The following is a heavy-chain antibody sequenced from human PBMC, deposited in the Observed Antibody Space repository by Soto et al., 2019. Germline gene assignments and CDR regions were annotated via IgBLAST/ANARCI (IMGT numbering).Heavy chain of an antibody. CDR3: ARQAARNYIDS. V-gene: IGHV3-11*01. Sequence: GGSLRLFCVASGFTFSDYSMSWLRQAPGKGLEWLAFIDSRGRTLSYADSVRGRFTISRGNAENSVYLQMDSLRADDTAVYYCARQAARNYIDSWGQGNSVTVSS. CDR1: GFTFSDYS. J-gene: IGHJ4*02. D-gene: IGHD6-6*01. CDR2: IDSRGRTL.